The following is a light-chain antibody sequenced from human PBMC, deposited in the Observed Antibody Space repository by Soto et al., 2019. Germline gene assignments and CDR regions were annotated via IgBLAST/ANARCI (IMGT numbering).Light chain of an antibody. J-gene: IGLJ6*01. CDR2: EVS. CDR3: SSYTSRNAYM. V-gene: IGLV2-14*01. Sequence: QSALTQPASVSGSPGQSISISCSGTTSDVGGYNYVSWYQQHPGKVPNLIIFEVSRRPCGVSHRFSGSKSGNTASLTISGLQPEDEADYYCSSYTSRNAYMFGTGTKLTVL. CDR1: TSDVGGYNY.